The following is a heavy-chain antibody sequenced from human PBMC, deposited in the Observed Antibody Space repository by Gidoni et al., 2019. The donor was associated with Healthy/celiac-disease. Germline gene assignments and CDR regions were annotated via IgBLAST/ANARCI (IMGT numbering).Heavy chain of an antibody. CDR1: GFTFRSYS. CDR3: AREAGGYYDSSVDY. D-gene: IGHD3-22*01. J-gene: IGHJ4*02. CDR2: ISSSSSTI. Sequence: EVQLVESGGGLVQPGGSLRLSCAASGFTFRSYSMTWVRQAPGKGLEWVSYISSSSSTIYYADSVKGRFTISRDNAKNSLYLQMNSLRDEDTAVYYCAREAGGYYDSSVDYWGQGTLVTVSS. V-gene: IGHV3-48*02.